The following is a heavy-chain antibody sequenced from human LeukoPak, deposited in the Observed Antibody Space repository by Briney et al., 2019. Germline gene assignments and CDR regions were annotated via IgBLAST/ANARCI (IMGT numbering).Heavy chain of an antibody. CDR1: GYSISSGYY. CDR2: IYHSGST. J-gene: IGHJ4*02. V-gene: IGHV4-38-2*02. CDR3: AREDDYYDSSGLLDY. D-gene: IGHD3-22*01. Sequence: SETLSLTCTVSGYSISSGYYWGWIRQPPGKGLEWIGSIYHSGSTYYNPSLKSRVTISVDTSKNQFSLKLSSVTAADTAVYYCAREDDYYDSSGLLDYWGQGTLVTVSS.